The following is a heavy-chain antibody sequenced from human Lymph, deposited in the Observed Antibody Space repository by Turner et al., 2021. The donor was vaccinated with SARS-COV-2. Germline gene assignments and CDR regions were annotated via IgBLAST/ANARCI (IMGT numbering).Heavy chain of an antibody. CDR2: INQDRNEK. CDR3: ARMGSSSWYFDY. V-gene: IGHV3-7*01. D-gene: IGHD2-15*01. CDR1: GFTFSSYW. Sequence: EVQLVESGGGLVQPGGSLRLSCAASGFTFSSYWMSWVRQAPVKGLEWVANINQDRNEKYYVDSVKSLFTISRDNAKNSLFQQMNSLRAEDTSVYYCARMGSSSWYFDYWGQGTLVTVSS. J-gene: IGHJ4*02.